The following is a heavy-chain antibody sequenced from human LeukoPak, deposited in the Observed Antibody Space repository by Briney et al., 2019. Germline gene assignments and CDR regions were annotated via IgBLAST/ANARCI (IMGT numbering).Heavy chain of an antibody. CDR2: LYYSGST. CDR3: ARLRDYTPLPSYWYFDL. Sequence: PSETLSLTCTVSGGSISGYYWNWIRQPPGKGLEWIGYLYYSGSTIYNPSLKSRVTISVDTSKNQFSLKLTSVTAADTAVYYCARLRDYTPLPSYWYFDLWGRGTLVTVSS. J-gene: IGHJ2*01. V-gene: IGHV4-59*12. CDR1: GGSISGYY. D-gene: IGHD4-11*01.